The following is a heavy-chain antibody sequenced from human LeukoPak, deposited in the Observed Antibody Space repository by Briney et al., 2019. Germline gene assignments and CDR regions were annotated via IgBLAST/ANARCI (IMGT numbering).Heavy chain of an antibody. Sequence: GGSLRLSCAASGFVFSNFGIHWVRQAPGRGLEWVAVIWHDGSGKYYADSVRGRFTISRDNSKNTLYLQVNSLRADDTAVYYCAKLGVTDAFDIWGQGTMVTVSS. CDR1: GFVFSNFG. D-gene: IGHD2-21*02. CDR2: IWHDGSGK. J-gene: IGHJ3*02. CDR3: AKLGVTDAFDI. V-gene: IGHV3-33*06.